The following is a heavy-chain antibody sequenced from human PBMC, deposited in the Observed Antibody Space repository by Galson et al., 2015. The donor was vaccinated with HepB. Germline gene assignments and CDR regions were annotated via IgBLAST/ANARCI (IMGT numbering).Heavy chain of an antibody. CDR2: IDPSDSYT. D-gene: IGHD3-22*01. CDR1: GYTFTTYW. J-gene: IGHJ3*02. V-gene: IGHV5-10-1*01. Sequence: QSGAEVKKPGESLRISCKGSGYTFTTYWITWVRQMPGKGLEWMGRIDPSDSYTNYSPSFQGHVTISTDKSISTAYLQWNSLKASDTAMYYCARPRRIYDRTGYCYVYGAFDIWGQGTMVTVSS. CDR3: ARPRRIYDRTGYCYVYGAFDI.